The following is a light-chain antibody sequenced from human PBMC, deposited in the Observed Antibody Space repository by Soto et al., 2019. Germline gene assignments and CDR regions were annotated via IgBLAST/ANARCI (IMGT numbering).Light chain of an antibody. CDR2: GAS. CDR3: QQYNNWKIT. CDR1: QSVSRN. V-gene: IGKV3D-15*01. J-gene: IGKJ5*01. Sequence: EIVMTQSPATLSVSPGERATLSCGASQSVSRNLAWYQQKPGQAPRLLIYGASTRATGIPARFSGSVSGTEGTLTISSLKSEDGAVYYCQQYNNWKITFGQGTRLEIK.